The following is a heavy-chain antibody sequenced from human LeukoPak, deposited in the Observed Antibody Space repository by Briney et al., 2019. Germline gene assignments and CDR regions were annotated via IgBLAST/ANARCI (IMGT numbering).Heavy chain of an antibody. V-gene: IGHV4-61*01. CDR2: IYYSGTI. Sequence: SSETLSLTCTVSGGSVSSSSYYWSWIRQPPGKGLEWIGYIYYSGTINYNPSLKSRVTISVDTSKNQFSLKLNSVTAADTAVYYCARVGRPERYFDYWGQGTLVTVSS. CDR1: GGSVSSSSYY. D-gene: IGHD5-24*01. J-gene: IGHJ4*02. CDR3: ARVGRPERYFDY.